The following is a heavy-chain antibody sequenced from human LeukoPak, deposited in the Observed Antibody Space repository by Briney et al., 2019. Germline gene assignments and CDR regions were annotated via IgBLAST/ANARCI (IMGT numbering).Heavy chain of an antibody. Sequence: GGSLRLSCAASGFTFSSYAMSWVRQAPGKGLEWVSAISGSGGSTYYADSVKGRFTISRDNSKNTLYLQMNSLRVEDTAVYFCARDCSASSSDYYPLGYWGQGTLVTVSS. CDR3: ARDCSASSSDYYPLGY. D-gene: IGHD3-22*01. V-gene: IGHV3-23*01. CDR1: GFTFSSYA. J-gene: IGHJ4*02. CDR2: ISGSGGST.